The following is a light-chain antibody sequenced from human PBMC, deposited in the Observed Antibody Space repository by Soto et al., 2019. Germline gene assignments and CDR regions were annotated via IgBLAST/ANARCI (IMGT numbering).Light chain of an antibody. J-gene: IGLJ2*01. CDR1: SSDVGGYNY. CDR3: SSYTSSSTYVV. Sequence: QSALTQPASVSGSPGQSITISCTGTSSDVGGYNYVSWYQQHPGKAPQLIIYDVANRPSGVPNRFSGSKSGNTASLTISGLQAEDEADYYCSSYTSSSTYVVFGGGTKLTVL. CDR2: DVA. V-gene: IGLV2-14*03.